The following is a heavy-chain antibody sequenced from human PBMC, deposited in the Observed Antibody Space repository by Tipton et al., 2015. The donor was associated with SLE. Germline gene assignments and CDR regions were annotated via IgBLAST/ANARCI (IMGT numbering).Heavy chain of an antibody. D-gene: IGHD3-10*01. CDR1: GGSFSGYY. CDR2: IYHSGNT. Sequence: TLSLTCAVYGGSFSGYYWSWIRQPPGKGLEWIGEIYHSGNTNYNPSLKSRVTISVDKSKNQFSLKLSSVTAADTAVYYCARHGGDTYYYGPRAWFDPWGQGTLVTVSS. CDR3: ARHGGDTYYYGPRAWFDP. V-gene: IGHV4-34*01. J-gene: IGHJ5*02.